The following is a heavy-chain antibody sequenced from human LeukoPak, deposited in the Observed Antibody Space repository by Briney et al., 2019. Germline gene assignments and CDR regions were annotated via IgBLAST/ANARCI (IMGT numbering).Heavy chain of an antibody. J-gene: IGHJ3*02. CDR1: GDSVSSNSAA. D-gene: IGHD6-13*01. CDR3: ARASSFDAFDI. Sequence: SQTLSLTCAISGDSVSSNSAAWNWSRQSPSRGLEWRGRTYYRSKWYNDYAVSVKSRITINPDTSKNQFSLQLNSVTPEDTAVYHCARASSFDAFDIWGQGTMVTVSS. V-gene: IGHV6-1*01. CDR2: TYYRSKWYN.